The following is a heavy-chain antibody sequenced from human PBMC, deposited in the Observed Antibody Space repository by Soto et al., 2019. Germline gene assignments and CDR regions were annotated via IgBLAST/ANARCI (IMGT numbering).Heavy chain of an antibody. CDR2: IYYSGST. CDR1: GGSISSSSYY. Sequence: TSETLSLTCTVSGGSISSSSYYWSWIRQPPGKGLEWIGSIYYSGSTYYNPSLKSRVTISVDTSKNQFSLKLSSVTAADTAVYYCAGSMTTVVTIDYWGQGTLVTVSS. V-gene: IGHV4-39*01. D-gene: IGHD4-17*01. J-gene: IGHJ4*02. CDR3: AGSMTTVVTIDY.